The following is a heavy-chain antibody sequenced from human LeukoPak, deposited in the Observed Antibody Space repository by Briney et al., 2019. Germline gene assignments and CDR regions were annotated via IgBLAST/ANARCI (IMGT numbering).Heavy chain of an antibody. Sequence: PSETLSLTCAVYGGSFSGYYWSWIRQPPGKGLEWIGEINHSGSTNYNPSLKSRVTISVDTYKNQFSLKLSSVTAADTAVYYCARGLSDFDYWGQGTLVTVSS. CDR2: INHSGST. CDR1: GGSFSGYY. D-gene: IGHD3-3*01. CDR3: ARGLSDFDY. J-gene: IGHJ4*02. V-gene: IGHV4-34*01.